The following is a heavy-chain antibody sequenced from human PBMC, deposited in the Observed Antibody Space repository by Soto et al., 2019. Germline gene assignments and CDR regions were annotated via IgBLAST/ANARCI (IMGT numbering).Heavy chain of an antibody. CDR3: AHSGNVGIVGAQFLDH. D-gene: IGHD2-21*01. CDR1: GFSLTTSGAS. CDR2: IFWDDDR. V-gene: IGHV2-5*02. Sequence: QITLKESGPTLVKPTQTLTLTCSFSGFSLTTSGASVAWMRQYPGKAPGWLALIFWDDDRRYSPSLRTRLTITKDAPRKQVVLTMTNMDPLDTAKYYCAHSGNVGIVGAQFLDHWGQGILVTVSS. J-gene: IGHJ4*02.